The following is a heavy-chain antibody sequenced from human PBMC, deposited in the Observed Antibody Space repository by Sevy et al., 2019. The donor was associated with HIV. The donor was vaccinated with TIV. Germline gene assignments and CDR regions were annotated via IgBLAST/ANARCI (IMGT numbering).Heavy chain of an antibody. D-gene: IGHD4-17*01. Sequence: GGSLRLSCAASGFTFSSYSMNWVRQAPGKGLEWVSSISSSSSYIYYADSVKGRFTISRDNAKNSLYLQMNSLRAEDTAVYYCAGPMTTVTTFYYYGMDVWGQGTTVTVSS. CDR1: GFTFSSYS. J-gene: IGHJ6*02. V-gene: IGHV3-21*01. CDR2: ISSSSSYI. CDR3: AGPMTTVTTFYYYGMDV.